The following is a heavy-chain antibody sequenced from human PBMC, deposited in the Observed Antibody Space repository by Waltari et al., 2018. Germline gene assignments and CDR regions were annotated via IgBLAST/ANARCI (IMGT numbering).Heavy chain of an antibody. V-gene: IGHV4-59*01. D-gene: IGHD3-22*01. J-gene: IGHJ4*02. CDR3: ASFAYDSTDY. Sequence: QVQLQESGPGLVKPSETLSLTCTVSGGSISSSYWSWIRQPPGKGLEWIGYIYYSGSTNYNPSLKSRVTISVDTSKNQFSLKLSSVTAADTAVYYCASFAYDSTDYWGQGTLVTVSS. CDR1: GGSISSSY. CDR2: IYYSGST.